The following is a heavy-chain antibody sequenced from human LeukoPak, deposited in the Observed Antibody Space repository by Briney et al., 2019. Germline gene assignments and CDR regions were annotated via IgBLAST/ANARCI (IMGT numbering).Heavy chain of an antibody. J-gene: IGHJ6*02. V-gene: IGHV3-9*01. CDR2: ISWNSGSI. CDR3: AKVNRRSYYYYGMDV. D-gene: IGHD2/OR15-2a*01. CDR1: GFTFDDYA. Sequence: GGSLRLSCAASGFTFDDYAMHWVRQAPGKGLEWVSGISWNSGSIGYADSVKGRFTISRDNAKNSLYLQMNSLRAEDTALYYCAKVNRRSYYYYGMDVWGQGTTVTVSS.